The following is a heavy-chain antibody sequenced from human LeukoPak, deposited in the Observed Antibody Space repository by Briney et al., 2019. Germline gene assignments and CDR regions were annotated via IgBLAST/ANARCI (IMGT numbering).Heavy chain of an antibody. Sequence: PSKTLSSPALSMVGPSVVTTGAGSASPQGRGWSGLGEINHSGSTNYNPSLKSRVTISVDTSKNQFSLKLSSVTAADTAVYYCARAVSRISRIWGQGTLVTVSS. CDR2: INHSGST. V-gene: IGHV4-34*01. CDR1: VGPSVVTT. J-gene: IGHJ4*02. D-gene: IGHD2-15*01. CDR3: ARAVSRISRI.